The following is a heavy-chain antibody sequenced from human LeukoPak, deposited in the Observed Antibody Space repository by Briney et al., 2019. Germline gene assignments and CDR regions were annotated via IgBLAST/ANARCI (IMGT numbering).Heavy chain of an antibody. V-gene: IGHV4-34*01. CDR3: AREGCSSTSCYGESFDY. Sequence: SETLSLTCAVYGGSFSGYYWSWIRQPPGKGLEWIGEINLSGSTNYNPSLKSRVTISVDTSKNQFSLKLGSVTAADTAVYYCAREGCSSTSCYGESFDYWGQGTLVTVSS. D-gene: IGHD2-2*01. CDR1: GGSFSGYY. J-gene: IGHJ4*02. CDR2: INLSGST.